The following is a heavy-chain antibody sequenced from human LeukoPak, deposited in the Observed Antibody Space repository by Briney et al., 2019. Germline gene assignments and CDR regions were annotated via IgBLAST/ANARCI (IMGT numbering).Heavy chain of an antibody. CDR2: IYNSEST. J-gene: IGHJ3*01. CDR3: ARDDYGVFDAFDV. V-gene: IGHV4-59*08. D-gene: IGHD3-16*01. Sequence: SETLSLTCTVSGGSISSHYWSWMRQPPGEGLVGIGYIYNSESTNYNPSLKCRVTISLDTSKNQFSLHLTSVTAADTAVYFCARDDYGVFDAFDVWGQGTVVTVSS. CDR1: GGSISSHY.